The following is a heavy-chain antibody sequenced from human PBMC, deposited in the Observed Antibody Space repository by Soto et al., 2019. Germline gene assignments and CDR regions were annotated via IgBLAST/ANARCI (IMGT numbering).Heavy chain of an antibody. CDR3: AKEGYVSGFL. D-gene: IGHD3-10*01. CDR2: IDSGGRT. J-gene: IGHJ4*02. Sequence: EVQLLESGGGLVQPGGSLRLSCVVSGFNLSTHASIWVRQGPGKGLEWVSGIDSGGRTFHADPVKGHFTISRDNSKNALYLQMNSLRAEDTAVYYCAKEGYVSGFLWGQGTLVTVSS. CDR1: GFNLSTHA. V-gene: IGHV3-23*01.